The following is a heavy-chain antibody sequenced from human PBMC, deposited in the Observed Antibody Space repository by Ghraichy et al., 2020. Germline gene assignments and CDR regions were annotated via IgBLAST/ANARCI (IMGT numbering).Heavy chain of an antibody. CDR3: AKHRGEQLTDFDS. D-gene: IGHD2-21*01. CDR1: GFTFSSHA. J-gene: IGHJ4*02. V-gene: IGHV3-23*01. CDR2: VTGNGGAT. Sequence: GGSLRLSCAVSGFTFSSHAMNWVRQAPGKGLEWVSTVTGNGGATYYADSVKGRFTVSRDNSKNTLYLQMNDLRAEDTALYYCAKHRGEQLTDFDSWGQGALVTVSS.